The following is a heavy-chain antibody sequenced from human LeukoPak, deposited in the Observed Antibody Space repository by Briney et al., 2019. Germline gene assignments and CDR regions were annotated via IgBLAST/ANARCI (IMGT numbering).Heavy chain of an antibody. D-gene: IGHD3-22*01. CDR3: AKGATVVVVTTIQY. V-gene: IGHV3-23*01. J-gene: IGHJ1*01. CDR1: GFTFSSYA. Sequence: GGSLRLSCAASGFTFSSYAMSWVRQVPGKGLEWVSVISGSGGGTYYADSVKGRFTISRDNSKNTLFLQMNSLRAEDTAVYYCAKGATVVVVTTIQYWGQGTLVTVSS. CDR2: ISGSGGGT.